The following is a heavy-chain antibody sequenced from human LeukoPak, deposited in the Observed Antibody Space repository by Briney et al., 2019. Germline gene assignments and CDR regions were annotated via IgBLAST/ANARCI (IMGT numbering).Heavy chain of an antibody. CDR1: GGSFGGYY. D-gene: IGHD4-11*01. V-gene: IGHV4-34*01. CDR3: ARGPVLQVDS. J-gene: IGHJ4*02. CDR2: INHSGTT. Sequence: SETLSLTCTVYGGSFGGYYWSWIRQPPGKGLELIGEINHSGTTNYNPSLKSRVTISVDTSKNQFSLKMSSVTAAETAVYFCARGPVLQVDSWGQGTLVTVSS.